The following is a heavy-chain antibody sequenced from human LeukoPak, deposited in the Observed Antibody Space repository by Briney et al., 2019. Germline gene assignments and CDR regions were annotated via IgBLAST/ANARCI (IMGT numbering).Heavy chain of an antibody. D-gene: IGHD3-10*01. CDR3: ARRTMIQGVYSLDY. CDR1: GFTFSSYA. V-gene: IGHV3-48*01. J-gene: IGHJ4*02. Sequence: GGSLRLSCADSGFTFSSYAFNWVRQAPGKGLEWVSYISTTDKTIYYADSVQGRFTISRDNAKNSLYLQMNSLSTEDTALYYCARRTMIQGVYSLDYWGQGTLVTVSS. CDR2: ISTTDKTI.